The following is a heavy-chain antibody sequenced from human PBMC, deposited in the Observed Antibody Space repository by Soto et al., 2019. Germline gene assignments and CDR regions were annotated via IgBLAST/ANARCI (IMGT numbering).Heavy chain of an antibody. CDR2: IYPGDSDT. CDR1: GYSFTTHW. Sequence: GESLKSSCKGSGYSFTTHWIGWVRQMQGKDLEWMGVIYPGDSDTRYSPSSQGQVAISADKYINTAYLQWRSLKASDTAMYYCARHSGVPEDGTDWGQGTLDTVSS. V-gene: IGHV5-51*01. CDR3: ARHSGVPEDGTD. J-gene: IGHJ1*01. D-gene: IGHD2-2*01.